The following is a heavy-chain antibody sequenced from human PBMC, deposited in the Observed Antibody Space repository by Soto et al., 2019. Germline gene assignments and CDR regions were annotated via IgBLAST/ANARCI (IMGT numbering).Heavy chain of an antibody. CDR1: GFTFNTYG. D-gene: IGHD3-10*01. V-gene: IGHV3-33*01. Sequence: QVQLVQSGGGVVQSGRSLRLSCISSGFTFNTYGIFWARQAPGTGLEWVAGIWYDGSYRYYVDSVKGRFTVSRDNSKNTVYLEMNNLRAEDTAVYYCARISGSGHLGWFDPWGQGTLVTVSS. CDR2: IWYDGSYR. CDR3: ARISGSGHLGWFDP. J-gene: IGHJ5*02.